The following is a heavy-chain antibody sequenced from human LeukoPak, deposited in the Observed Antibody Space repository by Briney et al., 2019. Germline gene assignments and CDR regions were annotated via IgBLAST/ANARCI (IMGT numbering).Heavy chain of an antibody. D-gene: IGHD3-10*01. Sequence: SETLSLTCTFSGTSISSSYWSWIRQHPGKGLEWIGYIYYSGSTYYNPSLKSRVTISVDTSKNHFSLKLSPVTAADTAVYYCARSIKEENWFDPWGQGTLVTVSS. V-gene: IGHV4-31*03. CDR2: IYYSGST. CDR1: GTSISSSY. J-gene: IGHJ5*02. CDR3: ARSIKEENWFDP.